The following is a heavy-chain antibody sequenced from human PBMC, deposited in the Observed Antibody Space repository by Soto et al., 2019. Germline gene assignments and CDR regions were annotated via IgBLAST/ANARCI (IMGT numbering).Heavy chain of an antibody. J-gene: IGHJ4*01. CDR3: TTDSYSSIIVVRFDY. CDR2: IKSKTDGGTP. CDR1: GFTFSNAW. V-gene: IGHV3-15*07. D-gene: IGHD3-22*01. Sequence: GGSLRLSCAASGFTFSNAWINWVRQAPGKGLEWVGRIKSKTDGGTPDYAATVKGRFAISRDDSKKKVYLQMNSLKTEDTGIYYFTTDSYSSIIVVRFDYWGHGTLVTVSS.